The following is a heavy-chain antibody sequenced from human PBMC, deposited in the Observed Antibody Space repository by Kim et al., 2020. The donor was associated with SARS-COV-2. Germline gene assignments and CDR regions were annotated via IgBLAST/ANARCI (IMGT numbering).Heavy chain of an antibody. D-gene: IGHD3-9*01. CDR2: IYSGGST. CDR1: GFTVSSNY. V-gene: IGHV3-53*04. CDR3: ARERKGYDILTGYYQGKNYGMDV. Sequence: GGSLRLSCAASGFTVSSNYMSWVRQAPGKGLEWVSVIYSGGSTYYADSVKGRFTISRHNSKNTLYLQMNSLRAEDTAVYYCARERKGYDILTGYYQGKNYGMDVWGQGTTVTVSS. J-gene: IGHJ6*02.